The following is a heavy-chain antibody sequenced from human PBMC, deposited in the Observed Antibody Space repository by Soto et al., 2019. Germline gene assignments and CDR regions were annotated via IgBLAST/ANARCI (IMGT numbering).Heavy chain of an antibody. CDR1: GFTFSNAW. J-gene: IGHJ3*01. CDR2: IKSKTDGGTT. D-gene: IGHD6-25*01. CDR3: STDRRQDAFEF. V-gene: IGHV3-15*01. Sequence: GGSLRLSCAASGFTFSNAWMSWVRQAPGKGLEWVGRIKSKTDGGTTDYAAPVKGRFTISRDDSKNTLYLQMNSLKTEDTAVYYCSTDRRQDAFEFWGQGTMVTVSS.